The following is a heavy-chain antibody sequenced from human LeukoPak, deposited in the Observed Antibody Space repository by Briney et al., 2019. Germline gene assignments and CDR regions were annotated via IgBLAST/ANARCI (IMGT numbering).Heavy chain of an antibody. CDR1: GGSISSRSYY. V-gene: IGHV4-39*01. CDR3: ARQTTVLNSSWHFDF. Sequence: PSETLSLTCTVSGGSISSRSYYWVWIRQPPGKGLEWIGSVYYSGGTYYNPSLKSRVTISIDTSKNQFFVKLSSVTAADTAVYYCARQTTVLNSSWHFDFWGQGTLVTVSS. D-gene: IGHD6-13*01. CDR2: VYYSGGT. J-gene: IGHJ4*02.